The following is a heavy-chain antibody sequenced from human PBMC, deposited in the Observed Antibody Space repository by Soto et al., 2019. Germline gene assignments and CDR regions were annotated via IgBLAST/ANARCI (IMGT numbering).Heavy chain of an antibody. D-gene: IGHD6-19*01. J-gene: IGHJ6*02. CDR2: ISYDGSNK. V-gene: IGHV3-30-3*01. CDR1: GFTFSSYA. Sequence: QVQLVESGGGVVLPGRSLRLSCAASGFTFSSYAMHWVRQAPGKGLEWVTVISYDGSNKYDADSVKGRFTISRDNSRNTLYLQMNSLRVEDTAVYYCARGLPVAGTSYGMDVWGQGTTVIVSS. CDR3: ARGLPVAGTSYGMDV.